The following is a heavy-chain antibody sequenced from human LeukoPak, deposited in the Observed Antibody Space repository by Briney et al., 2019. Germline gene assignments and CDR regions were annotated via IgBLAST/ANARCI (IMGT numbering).Heavy chain of an antibody. J-gene: IGHJ4*02. V-gene: IGHV4-61*02. CDR1: GGSISSGSYY. D-gene: IGHD3-10*01. Sequence: SETLSLTCTVSGGSISSGSYYWSWIRQPAGKGLEWIGRIYTSGSTNYNPSLKSRVTISVDTSKNQFSLKLSSVTAADTAVYYCARDLDYYGSGNVGAYWGQGTLVTVSS. CDR3: ARDLDYYGSGNVGAY. CDR2: IYTSGST.